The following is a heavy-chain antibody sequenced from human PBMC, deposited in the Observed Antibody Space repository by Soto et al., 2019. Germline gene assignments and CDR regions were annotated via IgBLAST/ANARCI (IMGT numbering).Heavy chain of an antibody. Sequence: ASVKVSCKASGYTFTNYYLHWVRQAPGRGLEWVGMINPSARSASYAQKLRGRLTMDRDTSTTTVYMELSRLTFEDTAVYFCARDNSAANGVLDHWGQGTLVTVSS. V-gene: IGHV1-46*04. CDR1: GYTFTNYY. CDR2: INPSARSA. CDR3: ARDNSAANGVLDH. J-gene: IGHJ4*02. D-gene: IGHD1-1*01.